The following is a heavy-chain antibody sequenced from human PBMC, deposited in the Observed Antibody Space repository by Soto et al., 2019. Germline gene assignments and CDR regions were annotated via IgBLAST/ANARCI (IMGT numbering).Heavy chain of an antibody. V-gene: IGHV4-30-4*01. CDR3: ARVDVLIWFGELLTPSWFEP. Sequence: PSETLSLTCTVSGGSISSGDYYWSWIRQPPGKGLEWIGYIYYSGSTYYNPSLKSRVTISVDTSKNQFSLKLSSVTAADTAVYYCARVDVLIWFGELLTPSWFEPWGQGTLVTVS. J-gene: IGHJ5*02. CDR2: IYYSGST. CDR1: GGSISSGDYY. D-gene: IGHD3-10*01.